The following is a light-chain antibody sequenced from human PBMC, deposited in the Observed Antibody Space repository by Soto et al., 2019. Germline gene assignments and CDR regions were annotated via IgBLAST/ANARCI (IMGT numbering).Light chain of an antibody. CDR3: CSYTTSNTRQIV. Sequence: LAQPASVSGSPGQSITISCTGTSSDVGGYNYVSWYQQHPGKAPKFMIYDVSNRPSGVSNRFSGSKSGNTASLTISGLQAEDEADYYCCSYTTSNTRQIVFGTGTKVTVL. CDR2: DVS. V-gene: IGLV2-14*01. J-gene: IGLJ1*01. CDR1: SSDVGGYNY.